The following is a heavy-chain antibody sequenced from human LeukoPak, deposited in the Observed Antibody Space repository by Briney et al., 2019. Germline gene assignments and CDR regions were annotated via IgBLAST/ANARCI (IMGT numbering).Heavy chain of an antibody. D-gene: IGHD3-9*01. J-gene: IGHJ5*02. CDR2: ISYDGSNK. Sequence: GGSLRLSCAASGFTFSSYGMHWVRQAPGKGLEWVAVISYDGSNKYYADSVKGRFTISRDNSKNTLYLQMNSLRAEDAAAYYCAKGGEDILTGDNWFDPWGQGTLVTVSS. V-gene: IGHV3-30*18. CDR3: AKGGEDILTGDNWFDP. CDR1: GFTFSSYG.